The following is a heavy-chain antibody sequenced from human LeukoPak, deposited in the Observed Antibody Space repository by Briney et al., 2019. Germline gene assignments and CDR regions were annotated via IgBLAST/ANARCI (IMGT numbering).Heavy chain of an antibody. CDR3: ARGGHSSSWYVPAFDY. CDR2: IYHSGST. Sequence: PSETLSLTCAVSGGSISSGGYSWSWIRQPPGKGLEWIGYIYHSGSTYYNPSLKSRVTISVDRSKNQFSLKLSSVTAADTAVYYCARGGHSSSWYVPAFDYWGQETLVTVSS. D-gene: IGHD6-13*01. V-gene: IGHV4-30-2*01. J-gene: IGHJ4*02. CDR1: GGSISSGGYS.